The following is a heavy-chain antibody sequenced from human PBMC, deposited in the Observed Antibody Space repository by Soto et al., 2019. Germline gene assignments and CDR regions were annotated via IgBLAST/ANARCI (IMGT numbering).Heavy chain of an antibody. CDR2: IYWDDDN. CDR1: GFSLSTSGVG. D-gene: IGHD1-7*01. CDR3: VTGTTGNIDY. Sequence: QITLKESGPTLVKPTQTLTLTCTFSGFSLSTSGVGVGWIRQPPGKALEWLALIYWDDDNRYSPSLKSRLTITKDTSKNQVVITITNMDPVDTATYYCVTGTTGNIDYWGQGTLVTVSS. V-gene: IGHV2-5*02. J-gene: IGHJ4*02.